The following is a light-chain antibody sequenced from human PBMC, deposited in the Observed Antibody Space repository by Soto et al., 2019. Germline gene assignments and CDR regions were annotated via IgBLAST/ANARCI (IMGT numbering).Light chain of an antibody. CDR3: QHTFNSPPWT. CDR1: QSVSNNY. CDR2: GAS. Sequence: EIVLTQSPCTLSLSPGERATLSCRASQSVSNNYLAWYQQKPGQAPRLLIYGASNRATGIPDRFSGSGSGTDFTLTISSLQSEDFASYFCQHTFNSPPWTFGQGTKVDIK. J-gene: IGKJ1*01. V-gene: IGKV3-20*01.